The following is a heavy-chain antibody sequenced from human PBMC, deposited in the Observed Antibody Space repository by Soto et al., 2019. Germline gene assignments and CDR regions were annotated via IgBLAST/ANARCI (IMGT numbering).Heavy chain of an antibody. CDR3: ATMGTPATGLYYFDY. CDR2: ISYSGST. V-gene: IGHV4-30-4*01. D-gene: IGHD1-7*01. J-gene: IGHJ4*02. Sequence: QVQLQESGPGLVKPSQTLSLTCTVSGGSISSGNYYWSWIRQPPGKGLEWIGFISYSGSTYYSASLKRRVTISVDTSKNQFPRNLSFVTAADTAVYYCATMGTPATGLYYFDYWGQGTLVTVSS. CDR1: GGSISSGNYY.